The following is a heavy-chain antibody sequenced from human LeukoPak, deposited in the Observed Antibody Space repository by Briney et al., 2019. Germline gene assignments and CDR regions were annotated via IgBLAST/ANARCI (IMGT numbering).Heavy chain of an antibody. D-gene: IGHD3-9*01. CDR1: GFTFSSYA. V-gene: IGHV3-23*01. CDR3: ARAFSYYDILTGYSAQYYFDY. J-gene: IGHJ4*01. CDR2: ISGSSGST. Sequence: GGSLRLSCAASGFTFSSYAMSWVRQAPGKGLEWVSGISGSSGSTYYADSVKGRFTISRDNSKNTLYLQMNSLRAEDTAVYYCARAFSYYDILTGYSAQYYFDYWGQGTLVTVSS.